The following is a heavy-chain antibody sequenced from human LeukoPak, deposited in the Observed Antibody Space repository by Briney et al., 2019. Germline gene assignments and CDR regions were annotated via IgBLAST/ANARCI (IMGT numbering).Heavy chain of an antibody. V-gene: IGHV4-39*01. CDR3: ARTPYCSSTGCFAEYFQH. CDR2: IHYSGST. CDR1: GGSISSSSDY. J-gene: IGHJ1*01. Sequence: SETLSLTCTVSGGSISSSSDYCGWIRQPPGKGLEWIGCIHYSGSTSYHPSLKSRVTISVDTSKNQFSLKLSSVTSADTAVYYCARTPYCSSTGCFAEYFQHWGQGTLVTVSS. D-gene: IGHD2-2*01.